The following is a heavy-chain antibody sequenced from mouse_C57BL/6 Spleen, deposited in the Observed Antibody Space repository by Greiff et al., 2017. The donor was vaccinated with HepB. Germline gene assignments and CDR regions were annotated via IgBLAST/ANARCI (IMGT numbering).Heavy chain of an antibody. V-gene: IGHV1-53*01. D-gene: IGHD1-1*01. Sequence: QVQLQQPGTELVKPGASVKLSCKASGYTFTSYWMHWVKQRPGQGLEWIGNINPSNGGTNYNEKFKSKATLTVDKSSSTAYMQLSSLTSADSAVYYCARWITTVGYFDVWGTVTTVTVSS. CDR2: INPSNGGT. CDR1: GYTFTSYW. J-gene: IGHJ1*03. CDR3: ARWITTVGYFDV.